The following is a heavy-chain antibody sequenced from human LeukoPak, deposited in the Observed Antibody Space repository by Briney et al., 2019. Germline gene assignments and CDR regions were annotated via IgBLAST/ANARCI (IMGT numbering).Heavy chain of an antibody. D-gene: IGHD4-17*01. CDR3: ARVYGDYGVFDY. CDR1: GYTFTSYG. CDR2: ISAYNGNT. V-gene: IGHV1-18*01. J-gene: IGHJ4*02. Sequence: ASVKVSCKASGYTFTSYGISWVRQAPGQGLEWMGWISAYNGNTNYAQKLQGRVTMTTDTSTSTGYMELRSLRSDDTAVYYCARVYGDYGVFDYWGQGTLVTVSS.